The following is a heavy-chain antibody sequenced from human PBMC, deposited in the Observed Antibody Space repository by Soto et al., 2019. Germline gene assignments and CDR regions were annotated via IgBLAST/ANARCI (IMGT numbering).Heavy chain of an antibody. CDR2: MNPNSGNT. Sequence: GASVKVSCKASGYTFTSYDINWVRQATGQGLEWMGWMNPNSGNTGYAQKFQGRVTMTRNTSISTAYMELSSLRSEDTAVYYCARGQSPNYYYYGMDVWGQGTTVTVSS. CDR1: GYTFTSYD. V-gene: IGHV1-8*01. J-gene: IGHJ6*02. CDR3: ARGQSPNYYYYGMDV.